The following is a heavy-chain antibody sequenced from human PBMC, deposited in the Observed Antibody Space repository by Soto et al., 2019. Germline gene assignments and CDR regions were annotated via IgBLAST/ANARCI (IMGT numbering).Heavy chain of an antibody. D-gene: IGHD6-25*01. V-gene: IGHV3-23*01. CDR2: ISGSGGTT. CDR3: AKFFVETGSNSGWPWSFHY. CDR1: GFTFSNYA. Sequence: EVQLLESGGGLVQPGRSLRLSCAACGFTFSNYAMSWVRQAPGQGLDWVSAISGSGGTTYYADSVKGRFTISRDNSKNTLFLQMNRLRGEDAAVYYCAKFFVETGSNSGWPWSFHYWGQGTLVTVSS. J-gene: IGHJ4*02.